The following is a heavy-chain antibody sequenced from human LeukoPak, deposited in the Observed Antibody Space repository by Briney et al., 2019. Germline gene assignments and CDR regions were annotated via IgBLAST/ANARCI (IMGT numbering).Heavy chain of an antibody. CDR3: AKVGNWKYGHHDY. V-gene: IGHV3-23*01. Sequence: GGSLRLSCAASGFTFSSYAMTWVRQVPGKGLEWVSAISGSDGTTYYADSVKGRFTISRDNSKNTLSLQMNSLRAEDTAVYYCAKVGNWKYGHHDYWGQGTLVTVSS. CDR2: ISGSDGTT. CDR1: GFTFSSYA. J-gene: IGHJ4*02. D-gene: IGHD1-7*01.